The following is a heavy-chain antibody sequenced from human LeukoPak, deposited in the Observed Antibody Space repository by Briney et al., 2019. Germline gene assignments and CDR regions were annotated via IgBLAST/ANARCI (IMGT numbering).Heavy chain of an antibody. CDR1: GGSFSDSY. CDR3: ARVRGYSYGLGVYYYYGMDV. J-gene: IGHJ6*02. CDR2: INHSGST. V-gene: IGHV4-34*01. Sequence: SETLSLTCAVYGGSFSDSYWSWIRQPPGKGLEWIGEINHSGSTNYNPSLKSRVTISVDTSKNQFSLKLSSVTAADTAVYYCARVRGYSYGLGVYYYYGMDVWGQGTTVTVSS. D-gene: IGHD5-18*01.